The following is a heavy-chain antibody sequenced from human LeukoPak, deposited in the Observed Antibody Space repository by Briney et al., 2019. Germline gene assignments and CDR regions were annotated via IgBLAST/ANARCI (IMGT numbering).Heavy chain of an antibody. CDR3: AKDWAPYCGGDCYFNY. V-gene: IGHV3-11*04. D-gene: IGHD2-21*02. Sequence: GGSLRLSCAASGFTFSDYYMSWIRQAPGKGQEWVSYISSSGSTIYYADSVKGRFTISRDSSKNTVYLQMNSLRVEDTAVYYCAKDWAPYCGGDCYFNYWGQGTLVTVSS. J-gene: IGHJ4*02. CDR1: GFTFSDYY. CDR2: ISSSGSTI.